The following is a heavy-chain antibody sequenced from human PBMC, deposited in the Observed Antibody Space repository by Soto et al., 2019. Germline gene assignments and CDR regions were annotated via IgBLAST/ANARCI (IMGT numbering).Heavy chain of an antibody. CDR1: GFTFSSYG. J-gene: IGHJ4*02. V-gene: IGHV3-33*01. CDR2: IWYDGSNK. D-gene: IGHD3-3*01. CDR3: ASDLDEPYYFDS. Sequence: QVQLVESGGGVVQPGRSLRLSCAASGFTFSSYGMHWVRQAPGKGLEWVAVIWYDGSNKYYADSVKGRFTISRDNSKNTLYLQTNSLRAEDTAVYYCASDLDEPYYFDSWGQGTLVTVSS.